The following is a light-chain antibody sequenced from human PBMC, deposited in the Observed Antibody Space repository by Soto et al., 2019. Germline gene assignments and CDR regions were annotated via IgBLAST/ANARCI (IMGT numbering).Light chain of an antibody. CDR2: DDK. Sequence: SYDLTQPPSVSVSPGQTASITCGGDNIGTKSVHWYQQGPGQAPVLVVYDDKKRPSGIPERFSGSNSGNTATLTISRVETGDEADYYCQVCERFSDHNFVFGDGTKVTVL. V-gene: IGLV3-21*02. J-gene: IGLJ1*01. CDR1: NIGTKS. CDR3: QVCERFSDHNFV.